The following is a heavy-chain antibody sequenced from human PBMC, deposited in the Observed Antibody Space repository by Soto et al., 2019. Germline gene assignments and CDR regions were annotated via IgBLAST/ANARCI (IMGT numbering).Heavy chain of an antibody. J-gene: IGHJ1*01. CDR3: ARAVDYYDSSGYYTHEYFQH. CDR2: ISAYNGNT. D-gene: IGHD3-22*01. V-gene: IGHV1-18*01. CDR1: GYTFTIYG. Sequence: ASVKVSCKASGYTFTIYGITWVRQGPGQGLEWMGWISAYNGNTNYAQKVQGRVTMTTDTSTSTAYMELRSLRSDDTAVYYCARAVDYYDSSGYYTHEYFQHWGQGTLVTVSS.